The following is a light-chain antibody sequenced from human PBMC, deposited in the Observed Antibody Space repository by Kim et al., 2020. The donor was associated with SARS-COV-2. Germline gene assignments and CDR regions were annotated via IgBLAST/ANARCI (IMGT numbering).Light chain of an antibody. CDR1: KLGDKY. V-gene: IGLV3-1*01. Sequence: PGQTARITCSGDKLGDKYACWYQQKPGQSPVLVIYQDNKRPSGIPERFSGSNSGNTATLTISGTQAMDEADYYCQAWDSSTADVVFGGGTQLTVL. J-gene: IGLJ2*01. CDR3: QAWDSSTADVV. CDR2: QDN.